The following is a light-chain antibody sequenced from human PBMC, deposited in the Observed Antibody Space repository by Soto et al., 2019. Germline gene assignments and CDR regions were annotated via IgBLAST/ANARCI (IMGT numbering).Light chain of an antibody. Sequence: EIVLTQSPATLSLSPGERATLFCRASQSVGSSLAWYQQKLGQAPRLLIYGASDRATDIPARFSGSGSGTDFTLIISSLDPEDFAFYFCQPGSTWPWTFGQGTKVEIK. CDR2: GAS. V-gene: IGKV3-11*01. CDR1: QSVGSS. CDR3: QPGSTWPWT. J-gene: IGKJ1*01.